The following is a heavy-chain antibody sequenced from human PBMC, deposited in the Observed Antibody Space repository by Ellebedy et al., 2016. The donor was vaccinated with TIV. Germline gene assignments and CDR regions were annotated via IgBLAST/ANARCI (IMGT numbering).Heavy chain of an antibody. CDR1: GFDFSSYG. V-gene: IGHV3-33*01. CDR2: IWYDGSKI. J-gene: IGHJ4*02. D-gene: IGHD1-14*01. CDR3: SRDSNHSPDY. Sequence: GESLKISXAASGFDFSSYGMHWVRQAPGKGLEWVAVIWYDGSKIHYTDSVKGRFTISRDNAKNTLYLQMNSLRAEDTAVYYCSRDSNHSPDYWGQGILVTVSS.